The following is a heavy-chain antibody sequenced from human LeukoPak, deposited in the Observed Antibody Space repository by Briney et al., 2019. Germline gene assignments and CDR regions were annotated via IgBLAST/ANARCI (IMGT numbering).Heavy chain of an antibody. CDR1: GFTFSRYS. J-gene: IGHJ4*02. V-gene: IGHV3-48*01. CDR3: ARGGMLTGYSYY. D-gene: IGHD3-9*01. Sequence: GGSLRLSCAASGFTFSRYSMHWVRRARGEGLECVTYFSSCSNPIFYADSVKGRFTISRDNAKNSLYLQMNSLRGGDTAVYYCARGGMLTGYSYYWVQGRMVTDSS. CDR2: FSSCSNPI.